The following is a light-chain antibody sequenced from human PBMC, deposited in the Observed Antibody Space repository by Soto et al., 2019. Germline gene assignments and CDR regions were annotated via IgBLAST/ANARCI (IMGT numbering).Light chain of an antibody. CDR2: DVS. J-gene: IGLJ2*01. Sequence: QSALTQPASVSGSPGPSITISCTGTSSDVGGYNYVSWYQQHPGKAPKLMIYDVSNRPSGVSNRFSGSKSGNTASLTISGLQAEDEADYYCSSYTSSSTYVVFGGGTKVTVL. CDR1: SSDVGGYNY. CDR3: SSYTSSSTYVV. V-gene: IGLV2-14*01.